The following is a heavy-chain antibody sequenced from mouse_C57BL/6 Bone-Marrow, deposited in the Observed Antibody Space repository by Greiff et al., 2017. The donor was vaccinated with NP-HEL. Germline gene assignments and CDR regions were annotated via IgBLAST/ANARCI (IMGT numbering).Heavy chain of an antibody. CDR3: ARFLGYYAMDY. CDR1: GFTFSDYG. V-gene: IGHV5-17*01. J-gene: IGHJ4*01. Sequence: EVMLVESGGGLVKPGGSLKLSCAASGFTFSDYGMHWVRQAPEKGLEWVAYISSGSSTIYYADTVKGRFTISRDNAKNTLFLQMTSLRSEDTAMYYCARFLGYYAMDYWGKGTSVTVAS. D-gene: IGHD4-1*01. CDR2: ISSGSSTI.